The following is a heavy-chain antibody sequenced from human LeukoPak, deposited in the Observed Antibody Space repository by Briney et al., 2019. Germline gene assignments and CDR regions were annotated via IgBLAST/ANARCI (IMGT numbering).Heavy chain of an antibody. J-gene: IGHJ6*03. D-gene: IGHD6-13*01. CDR2: IFHSGST. CDR1: GSSISSDYY. V-gene: IGHV4-38-2*02. Sequence: PSETLSLTCNASGSSISSDYYWGWIRQSPGKGLEWIGNIFHSGSTHYNPSLNSRVTISRDTSKNHFSLELSSVTAADTAVYFCARGRVSSSSWYSTYYYYFYMDVWGKGTTVTVSS. CDR3: ARGRVSSSSWYSTYYYYFYMDV.